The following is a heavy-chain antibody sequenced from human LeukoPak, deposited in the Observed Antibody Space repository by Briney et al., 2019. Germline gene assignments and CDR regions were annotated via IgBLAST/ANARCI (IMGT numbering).Heavy chain of an antibody. V-gene: IGHV1-69*05. CDR2: IIPIFGTA. D-gene: IGHD2-15*01. J-gene: IGHJ6*03. CDR3: ASIRALEDCSGGSCSDYYYYYMDV. CDR1: GGTFSSYA. Sequence: SVKVSCKASGGTFSSYAISWVRQAPGQGLKWMGGIIPIFGTANYAQKFQGRVTITTDESTSTAHMELSSLRSEDTAVYYCASIRALEDCSGGSCSDYYYYYMDVWGKGTTVTVSS.